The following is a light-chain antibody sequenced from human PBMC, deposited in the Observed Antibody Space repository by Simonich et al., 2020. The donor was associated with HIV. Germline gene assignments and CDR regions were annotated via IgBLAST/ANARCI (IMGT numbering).Light chain of an antibody. V-gene: IGKV3-11*01. CDR3: QQRSNWPRT. J-gene: IGKJ1*01. Sequence: EIVMTQSPATLSVSPGEKATPSCRTSQSVSSNLAWYQQKPGQAPRLLIYDASNRATGIPARFIGSGSGTDFTLTISSLEPEDFAVYYCQQRSNWPRTFGQGTKVEIK. CDR2: DAS. CDR1: QSVSSN.